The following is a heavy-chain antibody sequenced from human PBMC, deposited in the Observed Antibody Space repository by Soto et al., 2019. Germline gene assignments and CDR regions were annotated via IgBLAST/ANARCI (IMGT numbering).Heavy chain of an antibody. CDR1: GGSFSGYY. Sequence: QVQLQQWGAGLLKPSETLSLTCAVYGGSFSGYYWSWIRQPPGKGLEWIGEINHSGSTNYNPSLKIRVTISVDTSKNQFSLKLSSVTAADTAVYYCARGVRQLWRGYYFDYWGQGTLVTVSS. D-gene: IGHD5-18*01. V-gene: IGHV4-34*01. CDR2: INHSGST. J-gene: IGHJ4*02. CDR3: ARGVRQLWRGYYFDY.